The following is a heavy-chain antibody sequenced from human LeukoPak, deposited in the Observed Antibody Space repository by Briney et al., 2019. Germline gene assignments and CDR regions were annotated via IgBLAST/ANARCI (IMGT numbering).Heavy chain of an antibody. CDR1: GFTFTSSA. CDR2: IVVGSGNT. D-gene: IGHD6-25*01. V-gene: IGHV1-58*02. CDR3: AAGQAASHAFDI. J-gene: IGHJ3*02. Sequence: ASVNVSCKASGFTFTSSAMQWVRQARGQRLEWIGWIVVGSGNTNYAQKFQERVTITRDMSTSTAYMELSSLRSEDTAVYYCAAGQAASHAFDIWGQGTMVTVSS.